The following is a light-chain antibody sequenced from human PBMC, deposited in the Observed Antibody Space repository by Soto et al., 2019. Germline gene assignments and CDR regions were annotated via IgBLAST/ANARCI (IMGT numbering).Light chain of an antibody. Sequence: DVQLTQSPSTLSASVGDRVAITCQASQNIANYLNWFQRRPGKAPQLLISDASHLEPGVPSRFSGQRSGTDFTLIINSLQPEDFATYYCQQYEELPLTSGGGTRV. V-gene: IGKV1-33*01. CDR2: DAS. CDR1: QNIANY. J-gene: IGKJ4*01. CDR3: QQYEELPLT.